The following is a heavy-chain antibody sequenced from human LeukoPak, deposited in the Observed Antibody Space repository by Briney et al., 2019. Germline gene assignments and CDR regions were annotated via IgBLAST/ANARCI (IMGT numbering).Heavy chain of an antibody. CDR1: GFTFSSYS. CDR2: ISSSSSYI. V-gene: IGHV3-21*01. J-gene: IGHJ4*02. Sequence: GGSLRLSCAASGFTFSSYSMNWVRQAPGKGLEWVSSISSSSSYIYYADSVKGRFTISRDNAKNSLYLQMNSLRAEDTTVYYCSRVGPGPAGAFDYWGQGTLVTVSS. CDR3: SRVGPGPAGAFDY. D-gene: IGHD6-13*01.